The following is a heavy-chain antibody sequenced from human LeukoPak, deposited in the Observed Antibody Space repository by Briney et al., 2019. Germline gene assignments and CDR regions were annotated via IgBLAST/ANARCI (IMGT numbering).Heavy chain of an antibody. V-gene: IGHV4-34*01. CDR2: INHSGST. CDR1: DGSFSGYS. CDR3: ARGRSAWFFDY. J-gene: IGHJ4*02. D-gene: IGHD6-19*01. Sequence: KTSETLSLTCAVYDGSFSGYSWSCIRQPPGKGLEWIGEINHSGSTNYNPSLKSRVTISLDTSKNQFSLRLSSVTAADTDVYYCARGRSAWFFDYWGQGTLVTVSS.